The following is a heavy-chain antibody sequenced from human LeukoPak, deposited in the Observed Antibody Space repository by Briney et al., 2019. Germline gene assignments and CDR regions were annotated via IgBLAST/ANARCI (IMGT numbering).Heavy chain of an antibody. CDR3: ARVDTAMGSMDY. Sequence: GGSLRLSCAASGFIFRSYAMHWVRQAPGKGLEGVAIIWNDGSNENYADSVKGRFTISRDNSKNTLYLQMNTLRAEDTAVYYCARVDTAMGSMDYWGQGNLVTVSS. V-gene: IGHV3-33*01. CDR1: GFIFRSYA. CDR2: IWNDGSNE. J-gene: IGHJ4*02. D-gene: IGHD5-18*01.